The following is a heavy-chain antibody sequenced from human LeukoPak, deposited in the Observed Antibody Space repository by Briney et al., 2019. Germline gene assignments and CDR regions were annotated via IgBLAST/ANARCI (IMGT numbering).Heavy chain of an antibody. CDR1: GFTFSDYV. CDR2: ISSDGSNK. V-gene: IGHV3-30-3*01. J-gene: IGHJ6*02. CDR3: AKGGEQQLVRGNYYYYGMDV. D-gene: IGHD6-13*01. Sequence: GGSLRLSCAASGFTFSDYVMHWVRQAPGKGLEWVAFISSDGSNKYYADSVKGRFTISRDNPKNTLYLQMNSLRAEDTAVYYCAKGGEQQLVRGNYYYYGMDVWGQGTTVTVSS.